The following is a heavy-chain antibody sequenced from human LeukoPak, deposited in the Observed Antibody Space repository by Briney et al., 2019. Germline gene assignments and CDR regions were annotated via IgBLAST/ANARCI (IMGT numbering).Heavy chain of an antibody. CDR1: GFTFSSYA. CDR2: ISYDGSNK. V-gene: IGHV3-30-3*01. CDR3: ARGVVVTHDAFDI. D-gene: IGHD2-21*02. Sequence: GGSLRLSCAASGFTFSSYAMHWVRQAPGKGLEWVAVISYDGSNKYYADSVKGRFTISRDNSKNTLYLQMNSLRAEDTAVYYCARGVVVTHDAFDIWGRGTMVTVSS. J-gene: IGHJ3*02.